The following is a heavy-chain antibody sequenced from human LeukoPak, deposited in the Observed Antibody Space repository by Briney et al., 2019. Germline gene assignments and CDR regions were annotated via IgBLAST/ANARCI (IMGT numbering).Heavy chain of an antibody. CDR3: VKSSSSWSQFEYFQH. Sequence: GGSLRLSCVASGFTFSSYAMHWVRQAPGKGLEYVSAISSNGGSTYYADSVKGRFTISRDNSKNTLYLQMSSLRGEDTAVYYCVKSSSSWSQFEYFQHWGQGTLVTVSS. D-gene: IGHD6-13*01. CDR2: ISSNGGST. CDR1: GFTFSSYA. V-gene: IGHV3-64D*06. J-gene: IGHJ1*01.